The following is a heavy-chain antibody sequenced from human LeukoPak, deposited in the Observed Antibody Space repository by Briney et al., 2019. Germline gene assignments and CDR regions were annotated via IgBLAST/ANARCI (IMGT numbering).Heavy chain of an antibody. J-gene: IGHJ3*02. Sequence: GGSLRLSCAASGFTFSSYAMSWVRQAPGKGLEWVSAISGSGGSTYYADSVKGRFTISRDNSKNTLYLQMNSLRAEDTAVYYCAKDLEYYYDSSGYYLYAFDIWGQGTMVTVSS. CDR1: GFTFSSYA. V-gene: IGHV3-23*01. D-gene: IGHD3-22*01. CDR2: ISGSGGST. CDR3: AKDLEYYYDSSGYYLYAFDI.